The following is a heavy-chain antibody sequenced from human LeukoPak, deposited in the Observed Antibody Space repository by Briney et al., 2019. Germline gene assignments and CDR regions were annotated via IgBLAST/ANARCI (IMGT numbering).Heavy chain of an antibody. CDR1: GFTFSDYY. CDR3: ASSILGYCSGGSCH. V-gene: IGHV3-11*04. Sequence: GGSLRLSCAASGFTFSDYYMSWIRQAPGKGLEWVSYISSSGSTIYYADSVKGRFTISRDNAKNSLYLQMNSLRAEDTAMYYCASSILGYCSGGSCHWGQGTLVTVSS. CDR2: ISSSGSTI. D-gene: IGHD2-15*01. J-gene: IGHJ4*02.